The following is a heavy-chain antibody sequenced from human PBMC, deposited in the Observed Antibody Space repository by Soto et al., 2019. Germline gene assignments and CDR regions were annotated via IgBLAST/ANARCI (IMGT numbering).Heavy chain of an antibody. D-gene: IGHD5-12*01. J-gene: IGHJ4*02. CDR3: ARGLRLVGMWATNPNYSFDY. CDR2: IYYSGST. V-gene: IGHV4-61*01. Sequence: PSETLSLTCTVSGGSVSSGSYYWSWIRQPPGKGLEWIGYIYYSGSTNYTPSLKSRVTISVDTSKNQFSLKLSSVTAADTAVYYCARGLRLVGMWATNPNYSFDYWGQGTLVTVS. CDR1: GGSVSSGSYY.